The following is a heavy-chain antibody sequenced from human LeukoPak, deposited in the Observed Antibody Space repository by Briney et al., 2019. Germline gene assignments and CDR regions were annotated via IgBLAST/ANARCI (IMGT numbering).Heavy chain of an antibody. V-gene: IGHV3-21*01. D-gene: IGHD6-19*01. CDR3: ARDRLGITDDW. CDR1: GFTFSSYS. J-gene: IGHJ4*02. Sequence: GGSLRLSCAASGFTFSSYSMNWVRQAPGKGPEWVSSIGSSCNYIYYADSVKGRFTVSRDNAKNSLYLQMNSLRAEDTAVYYCARDRLGITDDWWGQGTLVTVSS. CDR2: IGSSCNYI.